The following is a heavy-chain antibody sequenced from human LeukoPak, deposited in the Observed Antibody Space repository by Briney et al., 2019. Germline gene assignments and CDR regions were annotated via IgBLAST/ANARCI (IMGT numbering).Heavy chain of an antibody. V-gene: IGHV1-2*04. CDR1: GYTFTGYY. D-gene: IGHD3-10*01. Sequence: ASVKVSCKASGYTFTGYYMHWVRQAPGQGLEWMGWINPNSGGTNYAQKFQGWVTMTRDTSISTAYMELSRLRSEDTAVYYCARVGAMVRGVIIPLWDWGQGTLVTVSS. J-gene: IGHJ4*02. CDR2: INPNSGGT. CDR3: ARVGAMVRGVIIPLWD.